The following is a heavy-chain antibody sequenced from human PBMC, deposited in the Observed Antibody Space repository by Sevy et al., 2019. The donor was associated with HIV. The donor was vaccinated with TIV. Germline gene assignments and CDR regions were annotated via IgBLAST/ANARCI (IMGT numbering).Heavy chain of an antibody. V-gene: IGHV3-9*01. D-gene: IGHD2-15*01. CDR1: GLTFDDYA. CDR3: AGGVAAGRCFDS. CDR2: ISWNSGGI. Sequence: GGSLRLSCVVSGLTFDDYAMHWVRRPPGKGLEWVSGISWNSGGIGYADSVKGRFTISRENAKKSLYLQMNSLRIGDTAFYYGAGGVAAGRCFDSGGQGTWVTVSS. J-gene: IGHJ5*01.